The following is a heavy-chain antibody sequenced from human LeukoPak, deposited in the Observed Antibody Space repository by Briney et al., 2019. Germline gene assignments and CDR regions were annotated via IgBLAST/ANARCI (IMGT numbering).Heavy chain of an antibody. Sequence: GGSLRLSCAASGFTFSSYGMHWVRQAPGKGLEWVAVISYDGSNKYYADSVKGRFTISRDNSKNTLYLQMNSLRAEDTAVYYCARDSGVVRDAFDIWGRGTMVTVSS. CDR2: ISYDGSNK. CDR1: GFTFSSYG. J-gene: IGHJ3*02. V-gene: IGHV3-30*03. CDR3: ARDSGVVRDAFDI. D-gene: IGHD3-10*01.